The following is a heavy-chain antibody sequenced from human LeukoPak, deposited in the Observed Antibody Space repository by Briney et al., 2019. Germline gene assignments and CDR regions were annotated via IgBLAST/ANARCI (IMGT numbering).Heavy chain of an antibody. Sequence: PGGSLRLSCAASGVTISCCGMHWVRQAPGKGLEWLAFIRYDGGNQYYADSVKGRFTISRDNYKNTLSLQMNSLRVEDMAVYYCAKDYYDSSGYSSIDYWGQGTLVTVSS. J-gene: IGHJ4*02. CDR1: GVTISCCG. D-gene: IGHD3-22*01. V-gene: IGHV3-30*02. CDR3: AKDYYDSSGYSSIDY. CDR2: IRYDGGNQ.